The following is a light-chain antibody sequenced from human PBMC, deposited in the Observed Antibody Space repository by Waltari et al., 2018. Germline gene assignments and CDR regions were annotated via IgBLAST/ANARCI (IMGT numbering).Light chain of an antibody. J-gene: IGKJ2*01. CDR1: QGINIY. Sequence: DIQLTQSPSFLSASVGDRVTITCPASQGINIYLAWYLQKPGKAPKLLIYAASTLQSGGPSRFSGSGSGTEFTLTISSLQPEDFATYYCQQLNSYPVTFGQGTKLEIK. CDR2: AAS. V-gene: IGKV1-9*01. CDR3: QQLNSYPVT.